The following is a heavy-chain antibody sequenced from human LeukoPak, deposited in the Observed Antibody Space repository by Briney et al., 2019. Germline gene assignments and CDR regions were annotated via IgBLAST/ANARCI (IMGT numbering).Heavy chain of an antibody. CDR1: GFTVSTNC. CDR2: IYSGGTT. D-gene: IGHD5-18*01. Sequence: GGSLRLSCAASGFTVSTNCRTWVRQAPGKGLEWVSTIYSGGTTYYADSVMGRFTISRHNSRNTLYLQMNTLRAEDTAVYYCARVDTVMAYYFDLWGQGTLVTVSS. CDR3: ARVDTVMAYYFDL. J-gene: IGHJ4*02. V-gene: IGHV3-53*04.